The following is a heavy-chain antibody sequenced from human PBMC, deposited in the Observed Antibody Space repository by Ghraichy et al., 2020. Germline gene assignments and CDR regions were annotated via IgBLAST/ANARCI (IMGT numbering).Heavy chain of an antibody. J-gene: IGHJ4*02. D-gene: IGHD1-26*01. CDR2: ISGSGGST. V-gene: IGHV3-23*01. Sequence: GALRLSCAASGFTFSSYAMSWVRQAPGKGLEWVSAISGSGGSTYYADSVKGRFTISRDNSKNTLYLQMNSLRAEDTAVYYCAKSGPAPTTGTLDYWGQGTLVTVSS. CDR1: GFTFSSYA. CDR3: AKSGPAPTTGTLDY.